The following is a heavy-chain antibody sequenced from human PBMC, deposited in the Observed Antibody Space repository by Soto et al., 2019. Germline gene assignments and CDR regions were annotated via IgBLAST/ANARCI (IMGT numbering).Heavy chain of an antibody. CDR2: INVNSGGT. V-gene: IGHV1-2*04. CDR3: ARGDKLSLYPQLDY. Sequence: QVQLVQSGAEVKKPGASVKVSCNASGYTFTGNYMHWVRQAPGQGFEWMGWINVNSGGTKYAQKFQGWVTMTRDTSISTAYMELSRLRSDDTAVYYCARGDKLSLYPQLDYWGQGTLVTVSS. J-gene: IGHJ4*02. CDR1: GYTFTGNY. D-gene: IGHD3-16*02.